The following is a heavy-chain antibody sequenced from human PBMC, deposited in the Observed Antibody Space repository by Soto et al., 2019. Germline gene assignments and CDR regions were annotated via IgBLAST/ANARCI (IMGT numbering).Heavy chain of an antibody. V-gene: IGHV4-31*03. D-gene: IGHD2-2*01. CDR1: GGSISSGGYY. CDR2: IYHTGST. Sequence: QVQLQESGPGLVKPSQTLSLTCTVSGGSISSGGYYWSWIRHHPGKGLEWIGYIYHTGSTYYNPSLESRVTISVDTSKNQFSLKLSSVTAADTAVYYCARVGGYLLLNAVDYWGQGTLVTVSS. J-gene: IGHJ4*02. CDR3: ARVGGYLLLNAVDY.